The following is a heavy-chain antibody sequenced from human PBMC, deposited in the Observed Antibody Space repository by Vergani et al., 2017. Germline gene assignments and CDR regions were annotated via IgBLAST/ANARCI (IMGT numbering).Heavy chain of an antibody. J-gene: IGHJ6*03. CDR1: GFTFSSYS. CDR2: ISSSSSTI. V-gene: IGHV3-48*01. CDR3: ARDSTYYYYYMDV. Sequence: EVQLVESGGGLVQPGGSLRLSCAASGFTFSSYSMNWVRQVPGKGLEWVSYISSSSSTIYYADSVKGRFTISRDNAKNSLYLQMNSLRAEDTAVYYCARDSTYYYYYMDVWGKGTTVTVSS.